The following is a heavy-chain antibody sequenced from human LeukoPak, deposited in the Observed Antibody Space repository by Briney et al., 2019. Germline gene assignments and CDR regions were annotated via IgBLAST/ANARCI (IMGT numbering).Heavy chain of an antibody. CDR3: ARNGDDNGHYYHYYMDV. J-gene: IGHJ6*03. CDR2: ISYSGST. Sequence: PSETLSLTCAVSGGSITSYYWTWIRQPPGKGLEWIAYISYSGSTNYNPALKSRVFISIDTSNNQLSLRLSSVTAADTAVYYCARNGDDNGHYYHYYMDVWGKGTTVTVSS. V-gene: IGHV4-59*12. D-gene: IGHD3-16*01. CDR1: GGSITSYY.